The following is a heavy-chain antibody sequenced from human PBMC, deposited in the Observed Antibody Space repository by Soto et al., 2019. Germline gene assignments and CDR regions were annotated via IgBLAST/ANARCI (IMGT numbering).Heavy chain of an antibody. D-gene: IGHD3-3*01. V-gene: IGHV3-23*01. J-gene: IGHJ4*02. CDR2: IGGSGGST. CDR3: AKPQQYYDFWLDY. Sequence: GGSLRLSCAASGFTFSSYAMSWVRQAPGKGLEWVSAIGGSGGSTYYADSVKGRFTISRDNSKNTLYLQMNSLRAEDTAVYYCAKPQQYYDFWLDYWGQGTLVTVSS. CDR1: GFTFSSYA.